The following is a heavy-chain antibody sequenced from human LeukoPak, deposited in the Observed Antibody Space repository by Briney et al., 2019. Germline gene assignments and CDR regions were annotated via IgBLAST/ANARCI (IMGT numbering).Heavy chain of an antibody. V-gene: IGHV3-15*01. Sequence: NPGGSLRLSCAASGFTFSNAWMSWVRQAPGKGLEWVGRIKSKTDGGTTDYAAPVKGRFTISRDDSKNTLYLQMNSLKTEDTAVYYCTTDATWIQLWLPYDYWGQGTLVTVSS. J-gene: IGHJ4*02. CDR3: TTDATWIQLWLPYDY. CDR1: GFTFSNAW. D-gene: IGHD5-18*01. CDR2: IKSKTDGGTT.